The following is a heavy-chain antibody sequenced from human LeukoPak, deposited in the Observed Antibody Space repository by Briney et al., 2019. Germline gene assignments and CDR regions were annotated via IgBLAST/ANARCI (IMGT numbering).Heavy chain of an antibody. CDR3: AREGLGYDSSGYYDY. V-gene: IGHV4-39*07. J-gene: IGHJ4*02. CDR1: GVSISSSNSY. D-gene: IGHD3-22*01. Sequence: SETLSLTCTVSGVSISSSNSYWGWIRQPPGKGLEWIGSIYYSGNTYYNASLKSQVSISVDTSKNQFSLKLSSVTAADTAVYYCAREGLGYDSSGYYDYWGQGTLVTVSS. CDR2: IYYSGNT.